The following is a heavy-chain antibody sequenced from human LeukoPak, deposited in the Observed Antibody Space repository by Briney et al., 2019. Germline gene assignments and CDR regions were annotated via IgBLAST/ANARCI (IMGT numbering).Heavy chain of an antibody. V-gene: IGHV4-34*01. CDR3: ASLPSPY. CDR2: INHSGST. CDR1: GGSFSGYY. Sequence: PSETLSLTCAVYGGSFSGYYWSWIRQPPGKGLEWIGEINHSGSTNYNPSLKSRVTISVDTSKNQFSLKLSSVTAADTAVYYCASLPSPYWGQGTLVTVSS. J-gene: IGHJ4*02.